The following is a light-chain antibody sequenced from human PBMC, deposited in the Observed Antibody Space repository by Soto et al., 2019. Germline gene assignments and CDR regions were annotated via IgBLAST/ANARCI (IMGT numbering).Light chain of an antibody. CDR3: QQYDNWLRT. CDR2: GAS. CDR1: QDISTN. Sequence: IVLTQSPVTLALSPGESATLSCRASQDISTNLAWYQQKPGQAPRLLIYGASTRATGIPARFSGSGSGTEFTLTISSLQSEDFAVYYCQQYDNWLRTFGQGTKVDIK. J-gene: IGKJ1*01. V-gene: IGKV3-15*01.